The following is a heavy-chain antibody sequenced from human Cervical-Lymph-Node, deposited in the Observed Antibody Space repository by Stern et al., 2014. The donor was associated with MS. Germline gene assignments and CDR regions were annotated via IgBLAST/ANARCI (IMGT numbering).Heavy chain of an antibody. CDR3: VATVRGSPSHPFLDY. D-gene: IGHD3-10*01. CDR2: IKSKNSGGTI. V-gene: IGHV3-15*01. Sequence: EVQLVESGGGLVKPGGSLRLSCAASGFPFTDAWMNWVRQAPGKGLEWVGRIKSKNSGGTIDYTAPVKGRFSISREDSKNTLYLQMNSLTTEDTAVYYCVATVRGSPSHPFLDYWGQGTLVTVSS. J-gene: IGHJ4*02. CDR1: GFPFTDAW.